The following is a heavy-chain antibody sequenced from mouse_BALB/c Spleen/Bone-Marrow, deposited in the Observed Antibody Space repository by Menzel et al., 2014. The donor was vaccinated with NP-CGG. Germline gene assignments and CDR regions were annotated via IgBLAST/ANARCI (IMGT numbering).Heavy chain of an antibody. CDR1: GYTFTSYY. CDR2: IYPGNVNT. D-gene: IGHD2-2*01. V-gene: IGHV1S56*01. CDR3: ARGGWLRDAMDY. J-gene: IGHJ4*01. Sequence: VQLQQSGPELVKPGASVRISCKASGYTFTSYYIHWVKQRPGQGLEWIGWIYPGNVNTKYNEKFKGKATLTADKSSSTAYMQLSSLTFEDSAVYFCARGGWLRDAMDYWGQGTSVTVSS.